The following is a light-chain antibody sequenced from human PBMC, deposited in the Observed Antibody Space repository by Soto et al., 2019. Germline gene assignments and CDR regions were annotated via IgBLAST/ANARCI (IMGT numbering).Light chain of an antibody. CDR2: GAS. Sequence: EIVLTQSPGTLSLSPGERATLSCRASQSVDSSYLAWYQQTPGQAPRLLMYGASNRATGIPDRFSGSGSGTDFTLTISRLEPEDFAVYYCQQYVRSPWTFGQATKVDI. CDR1: QSVDSSY. J-gene: IGKJ1*01. CDR3: QQYVRSPWT. V-gene: IGKV3-20*01.